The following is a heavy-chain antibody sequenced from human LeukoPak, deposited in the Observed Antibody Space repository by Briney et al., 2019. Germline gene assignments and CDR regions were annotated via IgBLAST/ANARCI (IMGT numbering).Heavy chain of an antibody. CDR1: GGSFSGYY. Sequence: SETLSLTCAVYGGSFSGYYWSWIRQPPGKGLEWIGEINHSGSTNYNPSLKSRVTISVDTSKNQFSLKLSSVTAADTAVYYCARLIVNDFWSGYYNFDYWGQGTLVTVSS. D-gene: IGHD3-3*01. J-gene: IGHJ4*02. CDR3: ARLIVNDFWSGYYNFDY. CDR2: INHSGST. V-gene: IGHV4-34*01.